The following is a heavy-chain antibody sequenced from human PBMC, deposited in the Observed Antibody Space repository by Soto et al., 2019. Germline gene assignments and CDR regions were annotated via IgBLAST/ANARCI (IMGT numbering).Heavy chain of an antibody. J-gene: IGHJ5*02. CDR1: GYTFTGYY. V-gene: IGHV1-2*02. D-gene: IGHD6-13*01. CDR2: INPNSDGT. Sequence: ASVKVSCKASGYTFTGYYMHWVRQAPGQGLEWMGWINPNSDGTNYAQKFQGRVTMTRDTSISTAYMELSRLRSDDTAVYYCARDPAIRHSSSWTYNWFDPWGQGTLVTVSS. CDR3: ARDPAIRHSSSWTYNWFDP.